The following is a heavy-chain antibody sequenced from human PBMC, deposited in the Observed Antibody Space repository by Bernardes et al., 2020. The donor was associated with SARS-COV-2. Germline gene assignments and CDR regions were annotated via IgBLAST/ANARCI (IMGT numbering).Heavy chain of an antibody. V-gene: IGHV4-59*01. D-gene: IGHD6-13*01. CDR1: GGSISTYY. Sequence: ETLSLTCTVSGGSISTYYWNWIRQPPGKGLEWIGYISSSGNTNYNPSLKSRVTISIDTSKNQFSLKVTSVTAADTAMYYCVREDSSTWHHHFDYWGQGTLVTVSS. CDR3: VREDSSTWHHHFDY. CDR2: ISSSGNT. J-gene: IGHJ4*02.